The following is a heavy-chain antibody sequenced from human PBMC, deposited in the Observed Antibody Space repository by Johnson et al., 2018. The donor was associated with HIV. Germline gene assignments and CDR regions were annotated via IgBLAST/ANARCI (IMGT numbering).Heavy chain of an antibody. Sequence: VQLVESGGGWVQPGGSLRLSCIASGFSFSSCAMNWVRQAPGKGLEWVSVIYTGGSTYYADSVKGRFTISRDNSKNTLYLQMNNLGPEDTAVYYCAKVGLGHRKGFDIWGQGTMVTVSS. CDR1: GFSFSSCA. V-gene: IGHV3-23*04. D-gene: IGHD2-15*01. J-gene: IGHJ3*02. CDR2: IYTGGST. CDR3: AKVGLGHRKGFDI.